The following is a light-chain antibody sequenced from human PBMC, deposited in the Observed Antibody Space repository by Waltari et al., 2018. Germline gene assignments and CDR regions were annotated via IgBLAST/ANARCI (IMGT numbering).Light chain of an antibody. CDR2: KAS. Sequence: IQMTQFPATLSASVGDRVTITCRASQSISDWLAWFQQKPGKAPKLLIYKASTLHTGVPSRFSGSGSGSEFTLTINSLQADDFATYFCQQYDAYPYTFGQGTKLEI. J-gene: IGKJ2*01. V-gene: IGKV1-5*03. CDR1: QSISDW. CDR3: QQYDAYPYT.